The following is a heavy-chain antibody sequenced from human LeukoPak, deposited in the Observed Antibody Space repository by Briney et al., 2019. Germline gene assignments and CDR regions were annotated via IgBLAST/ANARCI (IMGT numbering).Heavy chain of an antibody. CDR1: GGPFSSYA. D-gene: IGHD6-19*01. Sequence: SVKVSCKASGGPFSSYAISWVRQAPGQGLEWMGGIIPIFGTANYAQKFQGRVTITAVESTSTAYMELGSLRSEDTAVYYCARVGQWLGFDPWGQGTLVTVSS. V-gene: IGHV1-69*13. CDR2: IIPIFGTA. CDR3: ARVGQWLGFDP. J-gene: IGHJ5*02.